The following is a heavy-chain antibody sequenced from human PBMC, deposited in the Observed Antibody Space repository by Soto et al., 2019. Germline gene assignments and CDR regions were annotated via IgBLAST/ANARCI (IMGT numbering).Heavy chain of an antibody. CDR2: IFSNDEK. D-gene: IGHD3-10*01. Sequence: QVTLKESGPVLVKPTETLTLTCTVSGFSLSNARMGVSWIRQPPGKALEWLAHIFSNDEKSYSTCLKSRLTIAKDATKSEVVLTMTIMDPVDTATDYCARRSMVRGVNNYYSYYMDVWGKGTTVTVSS. CDR1: GFSLSNARMG. CDR3: ARRSMVRGVNNYYSYYMDV. J-gene: IGHJ6*03. V-gene: IGHV2-26*01.